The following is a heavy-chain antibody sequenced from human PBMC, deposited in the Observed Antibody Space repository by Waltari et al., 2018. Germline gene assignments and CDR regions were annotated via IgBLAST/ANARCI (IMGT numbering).Heavy chain of an antibody. CDR3: ARSSLRGPFDY. V-gene: IGHV4-34*01. D-gene: IGHD2-15*01. CDR1: GGSFSGYY. CDR2: INHSGST. Sequence: QVQLQQWGAGLLKPSETLSLTCAVYGGSFSGYYWSWIRQPPGKGLEWIGEINHSGSTNYNPSLKSRVTISVDTSKNQFSLKLSSVTAADTAVDYCARSSLRGPFDYWGQGTLVTVSS. J-gene: IGHJ4*02.